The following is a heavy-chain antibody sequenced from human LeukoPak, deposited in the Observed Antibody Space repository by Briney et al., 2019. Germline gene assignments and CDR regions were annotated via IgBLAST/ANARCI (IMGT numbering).Heavy chain of an antibody. J-gene: IGHJ4*02. CDR3: ARGRILTGYLPLWKAYYFDY. D-gene: IGHD3-9*01. CDR2: INHSGST. CDR1: GGSFSGYC. Sequence: KSSETLSLTCAVYGGSFSGYCWSWIRQPPGKGLEWIGEINHSGSTNYNPSLKSRVTISVDTSKNQFSLKLSSVTAADTAVYYCARGRILTGYLPLWKAYYFDYWGQGTLVTVSS. V-gene: IGHV4-34*01.